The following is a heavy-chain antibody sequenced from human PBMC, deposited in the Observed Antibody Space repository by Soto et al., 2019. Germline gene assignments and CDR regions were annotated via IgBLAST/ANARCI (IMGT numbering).Heavy chain of an antibody. V-gene: IGHV3-48*01. CDR1: GFTFSSCS. Sequence: PGGSLRLSCAASGFTFSSCSMNWVRQAPGKGLEWVSYISSSSSTIYYADSVKGRFTISRDNAKNSLYLQMNSLRAEDTAVYYCAAEATILNWSDPWGKGTRVTVSS. CDR3: AAEATILNWSDP. D-gene: IGHD5-12*01. CDR2: ISSSSSTI. J-gene: IGHJ5*02.